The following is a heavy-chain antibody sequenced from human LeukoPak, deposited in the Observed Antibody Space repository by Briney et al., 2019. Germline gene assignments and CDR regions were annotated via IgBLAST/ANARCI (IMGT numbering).Heavy chain of an antibody. Sequence: GASVKVSCKASGGTFSSYAISWVRQASGQGLEWMGGIIPIFGTANYAQKFQGRVTITADESTSTAYMELSSLRSEDTAVYYCARIKTRNPAEQWLPSTDYWGQGTLVTVSS. V-gene: IGHV1-69*01. J-gene: IGHJ4*02. CDR1: GGTFSSYA. CDR2: IIPIFGTA. D-gene: IGHD6-19*01. CDR3: ARIKTRNPAEQWLPSTDY.